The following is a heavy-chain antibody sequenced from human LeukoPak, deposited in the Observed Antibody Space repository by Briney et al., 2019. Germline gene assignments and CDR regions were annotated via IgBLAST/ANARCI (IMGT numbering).Heavy chain of an antibody. J-gene: IGHJ6*03. Sequence: GGSLRLSCAASGFTFSSYSMNWVRQAPGKVLERVSYISSSSSTIYYADSVKGRFTISRDNAKNSLYLQMNSLRAEDTAVYYCARGAPHYYYYYMDVRGKGTTVTVSS. CDR1: GFTFSSYS. CDR3: ARGAPHYYYYYMDV. CDR2: ISSSSSTI. V-gene: IGHV3-48*01.